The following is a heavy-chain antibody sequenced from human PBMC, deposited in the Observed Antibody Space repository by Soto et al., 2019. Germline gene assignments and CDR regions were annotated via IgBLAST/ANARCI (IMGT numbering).Heavy chain of an antibody. CDR3: ETPYIGSHWGAFDM. CDR1: GYTLTELS. J-gene: IGHJ3*02. D-gene: IGHD1-26*01. CDR2: FVPEDGET. Sequence: ASVKVSCKVSGYTLTELSMHWVLQAPGKRLEWMEGFVPEDGETIYAQKFQGRVTMTEDTTADTAYMELSSLISEDTSVYYWETPYIGSHWGAFDMWGQGTMVTVS. V-gene: IGHV1-24*01.